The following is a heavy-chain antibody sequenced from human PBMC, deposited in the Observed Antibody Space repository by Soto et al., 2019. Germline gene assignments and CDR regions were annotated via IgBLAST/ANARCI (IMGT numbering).Heavy chain of an antibody. CDR2: ISYDGSNK. D-gene: IGHD3-22*01. Sequence: GGSLRLSCAASGFTFSSYAMHRVRQAPGKGLEWVAVISYDGSNKYYADSVKGRFTISRDNSKNTLYLQMNSLRAEDTAVYYCARDITMIVVAVEVDYFDYWAQGTLVTGSS. CDR3: ARDITMIVVAVEVDYFDY. CDR1: GFTFSSYA. V-gene: IGHV3-30-3*01. J-gene: IGHJ4*02.